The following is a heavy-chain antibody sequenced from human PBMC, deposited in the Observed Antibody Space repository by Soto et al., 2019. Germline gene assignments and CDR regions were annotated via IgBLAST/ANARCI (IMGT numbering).Heavy chain of an antibody. CDR1: VFTVTSYG. CDR3: ARDVGLDSDDFFAY. Sequence: GGSLRLSCTASVFTVTSYGMGWVRQAPGKGLQWVSTIRGDGGQTHYTDSVKGRFSISRDNSKNTVYLQMDSLRAEDTAMYFCARDVGLDSDDFFAYWGQGTQVTVSS. V-gene: IGHV3-23*01. J-gene: IGHJ4*02. D-gene: IGHD3-9*01. CDR2: IRGDGGQT.